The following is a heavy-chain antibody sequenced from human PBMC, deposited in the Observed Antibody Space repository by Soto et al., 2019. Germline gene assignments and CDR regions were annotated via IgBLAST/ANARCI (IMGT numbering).Heavy chain of an antibody. V-gene: IGHV4-39*01. J-gene: IGHJ5*02. Sequence: QLQESGPGLVKPSETLSLTCTVSGGSIISSNFYWGWIRQPPGKGLEWIGSVEYGGSTYDNPSLKSRVTLSADTPKNQFPLNLTSVTAADTAIYYCARHVRGAVTMNWFDPWGHGTLVTVSS. CDR2: VEYGGST. D-gene: IGHD4-17*01. CDR1: GGSIISSNFY. CDR3: ARHVRGAVTMNWFDP.